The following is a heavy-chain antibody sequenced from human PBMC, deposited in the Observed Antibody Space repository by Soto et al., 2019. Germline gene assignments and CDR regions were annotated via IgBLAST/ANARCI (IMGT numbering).Heavy chain of an antibody. CDR1: GFTFRSYG. V-gene: IGHV3-30*18. CDR2: ISHDGTNE. Sequence: QVQLVESGGGVVQPERSLRLSCAASGFTFRSYGMHWVRQAPGKGLEWVAGISHDGTNEYYADSVKGRFTISRDNSKNTLYLEVNSLRAEDTAVYDCAKEMPISGYVWDYWGQGTLVTVSS. CDR3: AKEMPISGYVWDY. J-gene: IGHJ4*02. D-gene: IGHD5-12*01.